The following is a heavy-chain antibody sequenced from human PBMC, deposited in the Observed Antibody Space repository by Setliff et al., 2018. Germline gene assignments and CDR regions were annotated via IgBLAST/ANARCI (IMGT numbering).Heavy chain of an antibody. CDR2: INPNSGGT. CDR3: ARDRGVGATSYYYYYGMDV. CDR1: GYTFTGYY. Sequence: ASVKVSCKASGYTFTGYYMHWVRQAPGQGLEWMGWINPNSGGTNYAQKFQGRVTMTRDTSISTAYMELSRLRSDGTAVYYCARDRGVGATSYYYYYGMDVWAKGTTVTVSS. J-gene: IGHJ6*04. D-gene: IGHD1-26*01. V-gene: IGHV1-2*02.